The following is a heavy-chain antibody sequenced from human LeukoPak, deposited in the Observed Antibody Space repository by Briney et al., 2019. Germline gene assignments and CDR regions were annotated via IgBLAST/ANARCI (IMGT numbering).Heavy chain of an antibody. D-gene: IGHD1-7*01. CDR3: ARYGNYPGGYCFDY. CDR2: IKDSGRN. Sequence: SETLSLTCAVYGGSFSGYYLSWIRQPPGKGLEWIGEIKDSGRNNYNPSLKSRVTMSADTSKNQFSLNLSSVTAADTAVYYCARYGNYPGGYCFDYWGQGTLVTVSS. CDR1: GGSFSGYY. J-gene: IGHJ4*02. V-gene: IGHV4-34*01.